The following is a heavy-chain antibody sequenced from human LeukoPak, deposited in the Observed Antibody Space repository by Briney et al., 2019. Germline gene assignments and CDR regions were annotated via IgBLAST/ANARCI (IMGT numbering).Heavy chain of an antibody. CDR3: AKHRGSSFIYSVDS. J-gene: IGHJ4*02. CDR2: ISNSGYHT. V-gene: IGHV3-23*01. Sequence: GGSLRLSCGASGFIFSGYGMGWVRQAPGKGLEWVSTISNSGYHTYYPDSVRGRFTISRDNSANTLYLQMNSLRAEDTALYYCAKHRGSSFIYSVDSWGQGTPVTVSS. CDR1: GFIFSGYG. D-gene: IGHD6-6*01.